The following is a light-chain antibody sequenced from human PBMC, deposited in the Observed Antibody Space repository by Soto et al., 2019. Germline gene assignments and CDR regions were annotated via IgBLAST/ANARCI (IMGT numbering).Light chain of an antibody. J-gene: IGKJ1*01. CDR1: QSVSSN. CDR3: QQYGSSPWT. CDR2: GAS. Sequence: EIVMTQSPATLSVSPGERATLSCRASQSVSSNLAWYQQKPGQAPRLLIYGASKRATGIPDRFSGSGSGRDFTLTISGLEPEDFAVYHCQQYGSSPWTFGQGTKVDI. V-gene: IGKV3-20*01.